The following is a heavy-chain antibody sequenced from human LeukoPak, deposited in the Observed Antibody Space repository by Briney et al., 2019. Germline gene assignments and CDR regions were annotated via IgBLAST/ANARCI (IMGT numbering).Heavy chain of an antibody. CDR2: ISASGVSA. D-gene: IGHD2-2*01. J-gene: IGHJ6*02. CDR1: GITFTNYA. Sequence: GGSLRLSCAASGITFTNYAMNWVRQAPGKGLEWVSAISASGVSAYYADSARGRFTFSRDNSKNTLYLQMNSLRAEDTAVYFCAKASRDIVVVPGTRGFHYYGLDVWGQGTPVTVSS. V-gene: IGHV3-23*01. CDR3: AKASRDIVVVPGTRGFHYYGLDV.